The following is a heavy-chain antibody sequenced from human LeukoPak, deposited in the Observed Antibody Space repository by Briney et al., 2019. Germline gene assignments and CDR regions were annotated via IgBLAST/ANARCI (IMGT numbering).Heavy chain of an antibody. CDR1: GGSISSYY. V-gene: IGHV4-59*08. CDR2: IYYSGST. CDR3: ASWYDYVWGSYRKAPVAEYFQH. Sequence: PSETLSLTCTVSGGSISSYYWSWIRQPPGKGLEWIGYIYYSGSTNYNPSLKSRVTISVDTSKNQFSLKLSSVTAADTAVYYCASWYDYVWGSYRKAPVAEYFQHWGQGTLVTVSS. D-gene: IGHD3-16*02. J-gene: IGHJ1*01.